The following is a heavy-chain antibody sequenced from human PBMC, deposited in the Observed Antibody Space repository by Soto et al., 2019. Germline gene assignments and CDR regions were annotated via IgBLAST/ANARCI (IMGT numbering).Heavy chain of an antibody. CDR1: GFALSSYS. V-gene: IGHV3-21*01. CDR2: TFNYAGRL. D-gene: IGHD2-15*01. J-gene: IGHJ3*01. CDR3: AREEGYCGCGYCFRRAFDL. Sequence: EVQLVESGGRLVKPGGSLRLSCAVSGFALSSYSIAWVRQAPGKGLEWVSFTFNYAGRLYYADSVKGRFAISRDDAKNSVYLQMNSLRAEDTAVYYCAREEGYCGCGYCFRRAFDLWGKWTVVTVSS.